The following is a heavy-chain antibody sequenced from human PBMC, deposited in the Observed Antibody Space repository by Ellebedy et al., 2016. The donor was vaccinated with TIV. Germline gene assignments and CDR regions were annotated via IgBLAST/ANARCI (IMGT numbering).Heavy chain of an antibody. CDR1: GDSISSGNW. V-gene: IGHV4-4*02. J-gene: IGHJ4*02. CDR3: AKDRSKFDY. CDR2: VYHTGST. Sequence: MPSETLSLTCAVSGDSISSGNWWRWVRQPPGKGLEWIGEVYHTGSTYYNQSLKSRVAISVDTSKNHFSLKLNSVNASDTAVYYCAKDRSKFDYWGQGSLVTVSS.